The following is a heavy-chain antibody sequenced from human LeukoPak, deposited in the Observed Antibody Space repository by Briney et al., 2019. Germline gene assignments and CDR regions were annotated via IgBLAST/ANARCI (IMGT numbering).Heavy chain of an antibody. V-gene: IGHV4-39*07. CDR3: ARDAGYYGSGSEVSFDY. CDR1: GGSISSSSYY. J-gene: IGHJ4*02. D-gene: IGHD3-10*01. CDR2: IYYSGST. Sequence: PSETLSLTCTVSGGSISSSSYYWGWIRQPPGTGLEWIGSIYYSGSTYYNPSLKSRVTISVDTSKNQFSLKLSSVTAADTAVYYCARDAGYYGSGSEVSFDYWGQGTLVTVSS.